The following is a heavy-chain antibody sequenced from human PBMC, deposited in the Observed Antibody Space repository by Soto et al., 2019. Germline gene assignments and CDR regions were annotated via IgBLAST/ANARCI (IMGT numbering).Heavy chain of an antibody. CDR3: ARVYQCSGTYYRVVGY. CDR1: GCTFNNYA. D-gene: IGHD3-10*02. V-gene: IGHV3-30-3*01. J-gene: IGHJ4*02. CDR2: ISHDGTDT. Sequence: PGGSLRLSCAASGCTFNNYAMHWVRQAPGKGLELVAVISHDGTDTWYADSVKGRFTISRDNSKSTLSLQMNGLRPEDTALYYCARVYQCSGTYYRVVGYCGQGTLVTVSS.